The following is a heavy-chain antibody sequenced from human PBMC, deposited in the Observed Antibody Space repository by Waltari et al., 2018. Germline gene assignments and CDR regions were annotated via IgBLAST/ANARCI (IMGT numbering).Heavy chain of an antibody. Sequence: EVQLVESGGGLVQPGGSLRVSCAASTFSFSSYWMAWFRQAPGKGLVWVATIRPDGGENFYVDSVKGRFSISRDNAKNSFYLQMNSLRVEDTAIFYCATMGAGRAPDYWGQGTLVTVSS. D-gene: IGHD3-16*01. CDR2: IRPDGGEN. CDR3: ATMGAGRAPDY. CDR1: TFSFSSYW. J-gene: IGHJ4*02. V-gene: IGHV3-7*03.